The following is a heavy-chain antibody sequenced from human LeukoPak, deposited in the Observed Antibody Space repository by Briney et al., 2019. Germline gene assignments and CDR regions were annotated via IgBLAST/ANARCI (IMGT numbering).Heavy chain of an antibody. CDR1: GFTFSDYY. D-gene: IGHD5-18*01. J-gene: IGHJ3*02. CDR2: IKGDGSAK. CDR3: ARDRGWIQHDI. V-gene: IGHV3-7*01. Sequence: GGSLRLSCAASGFTFSDYYMSWIRQAPGKGLEWVAFIKGDGSAKKYVDSVKGRFTISRDNAKNSLFLQMNSLRAEDTAVYYCARDRGWIQHDIWGQGTMVTVSS.